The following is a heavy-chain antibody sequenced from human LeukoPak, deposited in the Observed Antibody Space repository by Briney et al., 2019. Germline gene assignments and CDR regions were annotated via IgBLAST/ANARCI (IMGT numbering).Heavy chain of an antibody. V-gene: IGHV1-46*01. D-gene: IGHD6-19*01. J-gene: IGHJ3*02. Sequence: ASVKVSCKASGYTFTTYYIHWVRQAPGQGLEWMGVIDPTGGKTNYAQTFQGRVTMNRDMYTSTIYLELTSLRSDDTAFQYCARDLRTVTVAGLGVFDIWGQGTIVSVSS. CDR2: IDPTGGKT. CDR3: ARDLRTVTVAGLGVFDI. CDR1: GYTFTTYY.